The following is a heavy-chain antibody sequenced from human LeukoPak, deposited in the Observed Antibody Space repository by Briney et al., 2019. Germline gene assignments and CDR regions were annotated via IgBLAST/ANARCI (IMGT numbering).Heavy chain of an antibody. V-gene: IGHV5-51*01. J-gene: IGHJ4*02. Sequence: GESLKISCKGSGYRFTTYWIGWVRQMPGKGLESMGIIYPGDSDTKYNPSFQGQVAISADKSISTAYLRWSSLKTSDTAMYYCVRLDSSGWYYFDYWGQGTLVTVSS. CDR1: GYRFTTYW. CDR3: VRLDSSGWYYFDY. CDR2: IYPGDSDT. D-gene: IGHD6-19*01.